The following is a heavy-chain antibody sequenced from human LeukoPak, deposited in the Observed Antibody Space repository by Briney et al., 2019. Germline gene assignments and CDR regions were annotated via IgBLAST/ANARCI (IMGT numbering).Heavy chain of an antibody. CDR2: INHSGST. J-gene: IGHJ4*02. Sequence: KPSETLSLTCAVYGGSFSGYYGRWLRQPRGKGVEWIGEINHSGSTNYNPALKRRVTISVDTSKTQFSLKLSSLTAADTAVYYCARPVSGSSGWYYNYWGQGTLVTVSS. V-gene: IGHV4-34*01. CDR3: ARPVSGSSGWYYNY. CDR1: GGSFSGYY. D-gene: IGHD6-19*01.